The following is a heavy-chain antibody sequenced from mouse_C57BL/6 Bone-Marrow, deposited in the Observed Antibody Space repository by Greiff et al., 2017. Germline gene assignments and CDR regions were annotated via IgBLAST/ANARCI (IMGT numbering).Heavy chain of an antibody. J-gene: IGHJ3*01. D-gene: IGHD2-4*01. V-gene: IGHV1-64*01. CDR3: AVYYDYDGFAY. CDR1: GYTFTSYW. Sequence: QVHVKQPGAELVKPGASVKLSCKASGYTFTSYWMHWVKQRPGQGLEWIGMIHPNSGSTNYNEKFKSKATLTVDKSSSTAYMQLRSLTSEDSAVYYCAVYYDYDGFAYWGQGTLVTVSA. CDR2: IHPNSGST.